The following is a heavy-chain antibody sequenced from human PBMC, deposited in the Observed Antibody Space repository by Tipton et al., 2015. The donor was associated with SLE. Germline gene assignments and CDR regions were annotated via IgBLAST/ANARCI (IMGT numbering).Heavy chain of an antibody. CDR1: GYSISSGYY. CDR3: ARGYCSSGSCQRGYYFDY. J-gene: IGHJ4*02. D-gene: IGHD2-15*01. CDR2: IYHSGST. Sequence: TLSLTCTVSGYSISSGYYWGWIRQPPGKGLEWIGSIYHSGSTYYNPSLKSRVTISVDTSKNQFSLKLSSVTAADTAVYHCARGYCSSGSCQRGYYFDYWGQGTLVTVSS. V-gene: IGHV4-38-2*02.